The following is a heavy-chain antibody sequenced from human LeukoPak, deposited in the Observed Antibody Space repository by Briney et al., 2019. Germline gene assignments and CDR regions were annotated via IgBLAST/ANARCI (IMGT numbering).Heavy chain of an antibody. J-gene: IGHJ4*02. CDR3: ARDPRPRGGWFYFDY. CDR1: GDSISSGNY. CDR2: IYQSGIT. V-gene: IGHV4-4*02. Sequence: SGTLSLTCGVSGDSISSGNYWNWVRPPPGKGLEWIGDIYQSGITNYNPSLKSRVTMSVDKSKNEFFLKLDSVTAADTAVYYCARDPRPRGGWFYFDYWGQGILVTVSS. D-gene: IGHD6-19*01.